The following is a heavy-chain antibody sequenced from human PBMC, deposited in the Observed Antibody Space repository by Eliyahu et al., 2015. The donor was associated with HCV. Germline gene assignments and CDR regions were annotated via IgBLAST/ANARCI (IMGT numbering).Heavy chain of an antibody. Sequence: QVQLVQSGAEVKKPGASVKVSCKASGYTFTTYYMHWVRQAPGQGLEWMGIINPGGGSTSYAQNFQGRVTMTRDTSTSTVYMELSSLRSEDTAVYYCARELPQNYGGKGVGDYWGQGTLVTVSS. CDR1: GYTFTTYY. J-gene: IGHJ4*02. V-gene: IGHV1-46*01. CDR2: INPGGGST. CDR3: ARELPQNYGGKGVGDY. D-gene: IGHD4-23*01.